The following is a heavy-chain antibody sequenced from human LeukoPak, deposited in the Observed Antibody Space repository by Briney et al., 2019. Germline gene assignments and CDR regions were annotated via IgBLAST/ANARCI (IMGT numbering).Heavy chain of an antibody. V-gene: IGHV4-31*03. CDR2: IYDGGTT. J-gene: IGHJ4*02. CDR1: GGSISSNDYY. CDR3: ARGTGWGTYYRVAYFDD. Sequence: SETLSLTCTLSGGSISSNDYYWSWIRQHPGKGLEWIGYIYDGGTTYYKPSLNSRLSISVDTSKNQFSLSLTSLTAADTAVYYCARGTGWGTYYRVAYFDDWGQGTLVTVSS. D-gene: IGHD3-10*01.